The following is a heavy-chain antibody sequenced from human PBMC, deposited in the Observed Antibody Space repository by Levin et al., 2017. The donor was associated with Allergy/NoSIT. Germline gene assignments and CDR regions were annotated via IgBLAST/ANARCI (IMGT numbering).Heavy chain of an antibody. Sequence: LSLTCAASWFTFDDSAMHWVRQAPGKGLEWVTGISWNSGSIGYADSVKGRFTISRDNAKNSLYLQMNSLRTEDTALYYCARDNSWLPDAFEIWGQGIMVIVSS. CDR2: ISWNSGSI. J-gene: IGHJ3*02. V-gene: IGHV3-9*01. CDR3: ARDNSWLPDAFEI. D-gene: IGHD6-13*01. CDR1: WFTFDDSA.